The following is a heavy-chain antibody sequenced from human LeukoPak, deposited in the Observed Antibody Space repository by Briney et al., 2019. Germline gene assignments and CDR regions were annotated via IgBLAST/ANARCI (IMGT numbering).Heavy chain of an antibody. J-gene: IGHJ4*02. D-gene: IGHD4-17*01. Sequence: GESLQISCKGSGYSFTQYWIGWVRQMPGKGLEWMGIIYPGDSDTRYSPSFQGQVIMSADKSISTAYLQWSSLKASDTAMYYCARHLVDYGDYDWGQGTLVTVSS. CDR1: GYSFTQYW. V-gene: IGHV5-51*01. CDR2: IYPGDSDT. CDR3: ARHLVDYGDYD.